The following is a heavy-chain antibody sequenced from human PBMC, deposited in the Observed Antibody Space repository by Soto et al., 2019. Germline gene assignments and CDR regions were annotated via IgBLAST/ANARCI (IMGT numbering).Heavy chain of an antibody. J-gene: IGHJ4*02. Sequence: GGSLRLSCAASGFTFSSYAMSWVRQAPGKGLEWVSAISASGGRTYYADSAKGRFTISRDNSNNTLYLQMSSLRAEDTAVYYCAKDLEVLSARFESWGQGALVTVSS. V-gene: IGHV3-23*01. D-gene: IGHD2-15*01. CDR3: AKDLEVLSARFES. CDR1: GFTFSSYA. CDR2: ISASGGRT.